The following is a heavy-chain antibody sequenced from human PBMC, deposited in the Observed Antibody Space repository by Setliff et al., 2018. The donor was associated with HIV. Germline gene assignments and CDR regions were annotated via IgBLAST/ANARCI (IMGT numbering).Heavy chain of an antibody. CDR3: ATAKEHWLSEGGFDP. V-gene: IGHV1-24*01. J-gene: IGHJ5*02. D-gene: IGHD6-19*01. CDR1: GYTLSELT. CDR2: FDPEDGDT. Sequence: ASVKVSCKVSGYTLSELTMHWVRQAPGKGLEWMGRFDPEDGDTLYAQRLQGRVTMTEDSSTDTAYMELSSLTSDDTAVYYCATAKEHWLSEGGFDPWGQGSLVTVSS.